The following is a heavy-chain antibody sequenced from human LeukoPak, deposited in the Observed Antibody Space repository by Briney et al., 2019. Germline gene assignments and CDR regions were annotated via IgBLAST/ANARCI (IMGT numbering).Heavy chain of an antibody. J-gene: IGHJ4*02. CDR3: AKDRGIDYDYVWGSYRPGPSDY. V-gene: IGHV3-23*01. CDR1: GFTFSSYA. D-gene: IGHD3-16*02. Sequence: GGSLRLSCAASGFTFSSYAMSWVRQAPGKGLEWVSAISGSGGSTYYADSVKGRFTISRDNSKNTLYLQMNSLRAEDTAVYYCAKDRGIDYDYVWGSYRPGPSDYWGQGTLVTVSS. CDR2: ISGSGGST.